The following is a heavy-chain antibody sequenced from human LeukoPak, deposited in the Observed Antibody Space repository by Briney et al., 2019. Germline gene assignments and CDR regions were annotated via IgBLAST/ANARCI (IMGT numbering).Heavy chain of an antibody. J-gene: IGHJ3*02. CDR1: GFTFSSYS. V-gene: IGHV3-48*02. D-gene: IGHD3-10*01. CDR2: ISSSSSTI. CDR3: ARARGSYGSGSYSAFDI. Sequence: GGSLRLSCAASGFTFSSYSMNWVRQAPGKGLGWVSYISSSSSTIYYADSVKGRFTISRDNAKNSLYLQMNSLRDEDTAVYYCARARGSYGSGSYSAFDIWGQGTMVTVSS.